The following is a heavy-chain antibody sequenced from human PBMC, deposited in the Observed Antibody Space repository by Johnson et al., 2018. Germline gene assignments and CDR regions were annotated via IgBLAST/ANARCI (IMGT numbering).Heavy chain of an antibody. D-gene: IGHD2-21*02. J-gene: IGHJ6*03. V-gene: IGHV3-74*01. CDR3: ARLPLIRSGRVSRVYHYSSMDV. CDR2: INSDGNTT. Sequence: VQLQESGGALVQPGGSLRLSCAASGFTFSNFWMHWVRQAPGKGLVWVSRINSDGNTTGYADSVKGRFTISRDNAKNTLYLQMNSLRAEDTAVYYCARLPLIRSGRVSRVYHYSSMDVWGKGTTVSVSS. CDR1: GFTFSNFW.